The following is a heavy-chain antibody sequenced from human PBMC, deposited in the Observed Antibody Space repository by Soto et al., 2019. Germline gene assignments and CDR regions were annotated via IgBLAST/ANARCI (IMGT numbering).Heavy chain of an antibody. D-gene: IGHD3-10*01. V-gene: IGHV4-61*01. Sequence: QVQLQESGPGLVKPSETLSLTCTVSGGSVSSGSYYGSWIRHPPGKGLEWIGYIYYSGSTNYNPSLKSRVTISVDTSKNQFSLKLSSVTAADTAVYYCARAPMVRGTGPYYYGMDVWGQGTTVTVSS. CDR3: ARAPMVRGTGPYYYGMDV. CDR2: IYYSGST. J-gene: IGHJ6*02. CDR1: GGSVSSGSYY.